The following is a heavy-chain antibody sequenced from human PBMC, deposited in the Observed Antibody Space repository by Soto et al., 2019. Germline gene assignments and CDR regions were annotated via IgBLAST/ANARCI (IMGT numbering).Heavy chain of an antibody. CDR1: GFTFRSFT. V-gene: IGHV3-21*01. J-gene: IGHJ4*02. Sequence: GGSLRLSCAASGFTFRSFTMNWVRQAPGKGLEWVSTISSNSGTFARYADSVKGRFSISRDNAKNSLYLQINSLRGDDTAIYYCARSGDNYNLLDYWGQGTPVTVSS. D-gene: IGHD1-1*01. CDR2: ISSNSGTFA. CDR3: ARSGDNYNLLDY.